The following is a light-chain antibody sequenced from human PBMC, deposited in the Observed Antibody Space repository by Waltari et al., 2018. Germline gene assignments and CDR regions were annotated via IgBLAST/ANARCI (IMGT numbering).Light chain of an antibody. CDR3: QSYDTSLTVV. V-gene: IGLV1-40*01. CDR2: GST. CDR1: GSNIGAGYD. Sequence: QSVLTQPPSVSGAPGQRVTIPCTGSGSNIGAGYDVHWYHQVPRTAPKLLIYGSTSRPLGVPDRFFGSTSGTSASLTITGLQAEDEGDYYCQSYDTSLTVVFGGGTKLTVL. J-gene: IGLJ3*02.